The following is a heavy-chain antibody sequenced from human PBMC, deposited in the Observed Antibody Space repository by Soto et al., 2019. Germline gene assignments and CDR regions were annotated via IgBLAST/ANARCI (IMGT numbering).Heavy chain of an antibody. D-gene: IGHD3-3*01. Sequence: GGSLRLSCAASGFTFSSYSTNWVRQAPGKGLEWVSSISSSISYIYYADSVKGRFTISRDNAKNSLYLQMNSLRAEDTAVYYCARGDGGVIIPDYYGMAVWGQGTRVTFSS. CDR1: GFTFSSYS. CDR2: ISSSISYI. J-gene: IGHJ6*02. V-gene: IGHV3-21*01. CDR3: ARGDGGVIIPDYYGMAV.